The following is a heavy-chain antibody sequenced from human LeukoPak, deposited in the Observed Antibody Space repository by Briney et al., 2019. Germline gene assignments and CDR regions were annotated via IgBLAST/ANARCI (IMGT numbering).Heavy chain of an antibody. CDR3: VRSLDY. J-gene: IGHJ4*02. CDR1: GFTFSNAY. CDR2: ITGSGGFT. V-gene: IGHV3-23*01. Sequence: GGSLRLSCAASGFTFSNAYMNWVRQAPGKGLEWVSVITGSGGFTQYADSVKGRFTISRDNSKNTVYLQMNSLRVEDTALYYCVRSLDYWGQGTLVTVSS.